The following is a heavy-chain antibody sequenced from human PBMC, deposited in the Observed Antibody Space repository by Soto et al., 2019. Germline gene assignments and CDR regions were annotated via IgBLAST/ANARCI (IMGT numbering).Heavy chain of an antibody. CDR2: IYFSGRT. V-gene: IGHV4-61*01. D-gene: IGHD4-17*01. CDR1: GGTVSDGSYC. J-gene: IGHJ6*02. Sequence: SLTMCVPYTVSGGTVSDGSYCWNWIRQPPGKGLEWIGYIYFSGRTNYNPSLKSRVTISIDTSKNQFSLKLTSATAADTAVYYCSRDVDFGDEDVWGQGTTVTVSS. CDR3: SRDVDFGDEDV.